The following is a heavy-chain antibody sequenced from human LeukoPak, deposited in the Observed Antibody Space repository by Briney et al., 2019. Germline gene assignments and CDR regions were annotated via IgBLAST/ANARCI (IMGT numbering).Heavy chain of an antibody. CDR2: IYYSGST. Sequence: KASETLSLTCTVSGGSISSGGYYWSWIRQHPGKGLEWIGYIYYSGSTYYNPSLKSRVTISVDTSKNQFSLKLSSVTAADTAVYYCATRTTVTTDEYYYYYYGMDVWGQGTTVTVSS. CDR3: ATRTTVTTDEYYYYYYGMDV. J-gene: IGHJ6*02. CDR1: GGSISSGGYY. D-gene: IGHD4-17*01. V-gene: IGHV4-31*03.